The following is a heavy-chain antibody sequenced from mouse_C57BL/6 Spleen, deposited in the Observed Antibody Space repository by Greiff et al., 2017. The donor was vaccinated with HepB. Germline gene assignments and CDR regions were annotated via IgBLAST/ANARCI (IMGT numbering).Heavy chain of an antibody. CDR3: ARRYYYGSSYDFDY. J-gene: IGHJ2*01. V-gene: IGHV1-64*01. CDR1: GYTFTSYW. D-gene: IGHD1-1*01. CDR2: IHPNSGST. Sequence: QVQLQQPGAELVKPGASVKLSCKASGYTFTSYWMHWVKQRPGQGLEWIGMIHPNSGSTNYNEKFTSKATLAVDKSSSTAYMQLSSLTSEDSAVYYCARRYYYGSSYDFDYWGQGTTLTVSA.